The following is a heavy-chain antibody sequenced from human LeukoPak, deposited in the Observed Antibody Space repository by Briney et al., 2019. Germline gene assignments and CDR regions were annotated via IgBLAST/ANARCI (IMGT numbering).Heavy chain of an antibody. CDR3: ARARRYYDSSGCPHFDY. CDR1: GLTFSRYS. V-gene: IGHV3-21*01. D-gene: IGHD3-22*01. Sequence: KPGGPLTLPCAPSGLTFSRYSKIGPRQATGKARVGVSSISSTRCYIDYVNSVKGSFTITRNNTKNSLYLQMNSVSAADTAVYYCARARRYYDSSGCPHFDYWGQGTLVTVSS. J-gene: IGHJ4*02. CDR2: ISSTRCYI.